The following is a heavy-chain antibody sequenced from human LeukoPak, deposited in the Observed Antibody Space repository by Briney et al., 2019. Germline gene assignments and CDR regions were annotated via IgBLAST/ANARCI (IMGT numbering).Heavy chain of an antibody. Sequence: ASVKVSCKASGGTFRSFAISWVRQAPRHGLEWMGRIIPIFGTTNYAQKFQGRITITTDESTTTAYMELSSLRSEDTAVYYCARAATETGPPTSFDYWGRGTLVTVSS. D-gene: IGHD4-11*01. V-gene: IGHV1-69*05. CDR1: GGTFRSFA. J-gene: IGHJ4*02. CDR3: ARAATETGPPTSFDY. CDR2: IIPIFGTT.